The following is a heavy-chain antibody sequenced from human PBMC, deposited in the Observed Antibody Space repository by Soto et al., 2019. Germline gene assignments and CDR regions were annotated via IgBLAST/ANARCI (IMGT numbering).Heavy chain of an antibody. D-gene: IGHD4-17*01. CDR2: ISSSSSYI. Sequence: EVQLVESGGGLVKPGGSLRLSCAASGFTFSSYSMNCVRQAPGKGLEWVSSISSSSSYIYYADSVKGRFTISRDNAKNSLYLQMNSLRAEDTAVYYCARDREDYGDQLPYYFDYWGQGTLVTVSS. CDR3: ARDREDYGDQLPYYFDY. J-gene: IGHJ4*02. V-gene: IGHV3-21*01. CDR1: GFTFSSYS.